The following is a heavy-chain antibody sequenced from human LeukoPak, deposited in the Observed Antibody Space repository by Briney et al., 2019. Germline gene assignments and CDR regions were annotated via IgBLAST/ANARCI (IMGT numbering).Heavy chain of an antibody. CDR1: GFTFSSYS. CDR2: ISSSSSYI. J-gene: IGHJ5*02. Sequence: GGSLSLSCAASGFTFSSYSMTWVRPAPGKGLEWVSSISSSSSYIYYADSVKGRFTISRDNAKNSLYLQMNSLRAEDTAVYYCARDREDTAAADGGFDPWGQGTLVTVSS. CDR3: ARDREDTAAADGGFDP. V-gene: IGHV3-21*03. D-gene: IGHD5-18*01.